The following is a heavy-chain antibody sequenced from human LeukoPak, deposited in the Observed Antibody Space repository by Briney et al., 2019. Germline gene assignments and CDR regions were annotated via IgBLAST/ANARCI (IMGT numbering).Heavy chain of an antibody. Sequence: GGSLRLSCAASGFIFSDYYMSWIRQAPGKGLEWVSYISSSGGIIYYADSVKGRFTISRDNAKNSLYLQMNSLRAEDTAVYYCAKVPIFGVVTHYFDYWGQGTLVTVSS. CDR3: AKVPIFGVVTHYFDY. CDR2: ISSSGGII. V-gene: IGHV3-11*04. CDR1: GFIFSDYY. J-gene: IGHJ4*02. D-gene: IGHD3-3*01.